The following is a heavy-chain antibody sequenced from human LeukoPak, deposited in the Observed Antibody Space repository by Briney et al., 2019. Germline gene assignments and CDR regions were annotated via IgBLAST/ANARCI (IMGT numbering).Heavy chain of an antibody. CDR3: ARQYSGYDLYYFDY. D-gene: IGHD5-12*01. J-gene: IGHJ4*02. CDR1: GYDFSTYW. Sequence: GESLKISCRGLGYDFSTYWNAWVRQRPGKGLEWMGIIYPGDSDTRYSPSFQGQVTISADKSISTAYLQWSSLKASDTAMYYCARQYSGYDLYYFDYWGQGTLVTVSS. V-gene: IGHV5-51*01. CDR2: IYPGDSDT.